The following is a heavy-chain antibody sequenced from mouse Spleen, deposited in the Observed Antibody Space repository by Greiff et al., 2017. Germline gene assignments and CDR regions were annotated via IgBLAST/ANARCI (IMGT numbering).Heavy chain of an antibody. CDR1: GFTFSSYT. Sequence: EVKVVESGGGLVQPGGSLKLSCAASGFTFSSYTMSWVRQTPEKRLEWVAYISNGGGSTYYPDTVKGRFTISRDNAKNTLYLQMSSLKSEDTAMYYCARRMDGNYAMDYWGQGTSVTVSS. CDR3: ARRMDGNYAMDY. V-gene: IGHV5-12-2*01. J-gene: IGHJ4*01. D-gene: IGHD2-1*01. CDR2: ISNGGGST.